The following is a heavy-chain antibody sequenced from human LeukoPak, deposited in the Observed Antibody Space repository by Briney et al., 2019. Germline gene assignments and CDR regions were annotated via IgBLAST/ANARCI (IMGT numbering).Heavy chain of an antibody. J-gene: IGHJ4*02. CDR2: IYSGGST. CDR1: GFTVSSNY. Sequence: PGGSLRLSCAASGFTVSSNYMSWVRQAPGKGLEWVSVIYSGGSTYYADSVKGRFTISRDNSKNTLYLQMNSLRAEDTAVYYCARDSSLVLTYFDYWGQGTLVTVSS. V-gene: IGHV3-53*05. CDR3: ARDSSLVLTYFDY. D-gene: IGHD3-10*01.